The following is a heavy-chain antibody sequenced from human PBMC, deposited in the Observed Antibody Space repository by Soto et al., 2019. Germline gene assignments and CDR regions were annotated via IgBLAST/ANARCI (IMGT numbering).Heavy chain of an antibody. CDR1: GFTLSTYA. J-gene: IGHJ3*02. D-gene: IGHD2-15*01. CDR2: ISHDGRNN. V-gene: IGHV3-30*04. Sequence: QVQVVESGGGVVQPGRSLRLSCAASGFTLSTYAMHWVRQAPGKGLEWVAVISHDGRNNYYAESVKGRFTISRDNSKSTLSLQMNSLRPEDTAVYYCARDRDEDGGTSDAFDMWGQGTMVTVSS. CDR3: ARDRDEDGGTSDAFDM.